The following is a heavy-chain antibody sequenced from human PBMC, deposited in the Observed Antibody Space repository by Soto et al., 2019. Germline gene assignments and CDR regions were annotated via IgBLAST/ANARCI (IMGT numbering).Heavy chain of an antibody. CDR3: ATQSSYCSGGSCYSVAFEI. D-gene: IGHD2-15*01. V-gene: IGHV6-1*01. Sequence: PSQTLSLTCAISGDSVSSNSAAWNWIRQSPSRGLEWLGRTYYRSKWYNEYAVSVKSRITINPDSSKNRFSLQLNSVTPEDTAVYYCATQSSYCSGGSCYSVAFEIWGQGTMVTVSS. CDR1: GDSVSSNSAA. J-gene: IGHJ3*02. CDR2: TYYRSKWYN.